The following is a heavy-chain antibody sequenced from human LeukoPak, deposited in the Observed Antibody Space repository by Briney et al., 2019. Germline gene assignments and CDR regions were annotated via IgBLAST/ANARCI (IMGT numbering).Heavy chain of an antibody. CDR1: GFTFSTYA. CDR3: AKRPDCSTTNCFRFEY. V-gene: IGHV3-23*01. D-gene: IGHD2-2*01. CDR2: INGDGGST. J-gene: IGHJ4*02. Sequence: PGGSLRLSCAASGFTFSTYAMSWVRQAPGQGLEWVSSINGDGGSTYYAESVKGRSTVSRDNSKNTLYLQMDSLRAKDTAVYYCAKRPDCSTTNCFRFEYWGQGTLVTVSS.